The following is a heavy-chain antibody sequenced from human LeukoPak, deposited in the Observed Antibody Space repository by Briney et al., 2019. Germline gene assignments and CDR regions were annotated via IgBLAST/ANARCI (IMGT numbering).Heavy chain of an antibody. V-gene: IGHV4-31*03. CDR2: ISYSGST. CDR1: GGSISSGGYY. CDR3: ARDLGYCTSTSCRYFDF. D-gene: IGHD2-2*01. Sequence: SQTLSLTCTVSGGSISSGGYYWSWIRQHPGRGLEWIGYISYSGSTYYNPSLKSRVTISVDTSRNQFSLKLSSVTAADTAVYYCARDLGYCTSTSCRYFDFWGQGTLVTVSS. J-gene: IGHJ4*02.